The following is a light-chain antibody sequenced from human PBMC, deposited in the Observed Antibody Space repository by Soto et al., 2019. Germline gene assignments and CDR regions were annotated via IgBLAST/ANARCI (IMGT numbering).Light chain of an antibody. CDR2: GVF. Sequence: VLTQSPGTVSLSPGEKATLSCRTSQSVSSNYLAWYQQKPGQAPRLLIYGVFNRATGIPDRFSGSGSGTDFSLTISRLEPEDVAVYFCQHYDGSPRTFGQGPRLQI. CDR1: QSVSSNY. V-gene: IGKV3-20*01. J-gene: IGKJ2*01. CDR3: QHYDGSPRT.